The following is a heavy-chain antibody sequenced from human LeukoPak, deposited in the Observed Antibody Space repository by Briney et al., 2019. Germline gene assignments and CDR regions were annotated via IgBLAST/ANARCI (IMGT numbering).Heavy chain of an antibody. J-gene: IGHJ5*02. D-gene: IGHD6-13*01. V-gene: IGHV4-39*01. Sequence: PSETPSLTCTVSGGSISSSSYYWGWIRQPPGKGLEWIGSIYYSGSTYYNPSLKSRVTISVDTSKNQFSLKLSSVTAADTAVYYCARQARYSSSWFWFDPWGQGTLVTVSS. CDR1: GGSISSSSYY. CDR3: ARQARYSSSWFWFDP. CDR2: IYYSGST.